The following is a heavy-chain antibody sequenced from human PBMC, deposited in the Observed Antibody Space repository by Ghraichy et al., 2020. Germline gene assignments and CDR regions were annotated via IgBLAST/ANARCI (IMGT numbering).Heavy chain of an antibody. CDR2: IYSGGST. Sequence: GESLNISCAASGFTVSSNYMSWVRQAPGKGLEWVSVIYSGGSTYYADSVKGRFTISRHNSKNTLYLQMNSLRAEDTAVYYCARDRRFLEVGSYYYYGMDVWGQGTTVTVSS. J-gene: IGHJ6*02. CDR1: GFTVSSNY. CDR3: ARDRRFLEVGSYYYYGMDV. V-gene: IGHV3-53*04. D-gene: IGHD3-3*01.